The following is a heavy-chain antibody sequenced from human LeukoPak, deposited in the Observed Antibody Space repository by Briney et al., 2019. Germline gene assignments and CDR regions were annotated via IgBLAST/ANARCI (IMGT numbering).Heavy chain of an antibody. D-gene: IGHD5-18*01. J-gene: IGHJ4*02. Sequence: GGSLRLSCAASGFTFDDYGMSWVRQAPGKGLEWVSYISSFGSTIYYADSVKGRFTISRDNAKNSLYLQMNSLRAEDTAVYYCARDRWIQLWSRAYYFDYWGQGTLVTVSS. CDR1: GFTFDDYG. CDR2: ISSFGSTI. CDR3: ARDRWIQLWSRAYYFDY. V-gene: IGHV3-48*03.